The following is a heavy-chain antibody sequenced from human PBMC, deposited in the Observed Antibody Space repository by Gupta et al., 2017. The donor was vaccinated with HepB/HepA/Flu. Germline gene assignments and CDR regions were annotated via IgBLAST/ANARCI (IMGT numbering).Heavy chain of an antibody. CDR3: ARLIDYGDYAVDY. Sequence: QVQLVESGGGVVQPGRSLRLSCAASGFTFSSYGRHWVRQAPGKGLEWLAVISYDGSNKYYADSVKGRFTISRDNSKNTLYLQMNSLRAEDTAVYYCARLIDYGDYAVDYWGQGTLVTVSS. CDR1: GFTFSSYG. V-gene: IGHV3-30*03. J-gene: IGHJ4*02. D-gene: IGHD4-17*01. CDR2: ISYDGSNK.